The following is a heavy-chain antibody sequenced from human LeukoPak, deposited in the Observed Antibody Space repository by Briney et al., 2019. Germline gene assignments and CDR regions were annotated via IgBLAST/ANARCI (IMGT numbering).Heavy chain of an antibody. CDR1: GGSISSSSYY. Sequence: SETLSLTCTVSGGSISSSSYYWGWIRQPPGKGLEWIGSIYYSGCTYYNPSLKSRVTISVDTSKNQFSLKLSSVTAADTAVYYCARSIVVATDYWFDPWGQGTLVTVS. J-gene: IGHJ5*02. D-gene: IGHD2-2*01. CDR2: IYYSGCT. V-gene: IGHV4-39*01. CDR3: ARSIVVATDYWFDP.